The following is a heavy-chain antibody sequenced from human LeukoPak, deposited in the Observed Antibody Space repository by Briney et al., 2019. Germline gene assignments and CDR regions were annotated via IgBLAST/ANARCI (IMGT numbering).Heavy chain of an antibody. CDR2: IRSDGSDK. CDR3: ARDYTAMGPSAFDI. CDR1: GFTFSIFA. J-gene: IGHJ3*02. D-gene: IGHD5-18*01. Sequence: GGSLRLSRAASGFTFSIFAMHWVRQAPGKGLEWVAFIRSDGSDKYYADSVKGRFTISRDNAKNSLYLQMNSLRAEDTAVYYCARDYTAMGPSAFDIWGQGTMVTVSS. V-gene: IGHV3-30*02.